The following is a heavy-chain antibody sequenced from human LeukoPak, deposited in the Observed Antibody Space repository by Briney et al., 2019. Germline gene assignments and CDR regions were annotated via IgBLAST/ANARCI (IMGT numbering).Heavy chain of an antibody. D-gene: IGHD3-10*01. CDR2: ISRTNEHI. V-gene: IGHV3-21*01. CDR1: GFTFSNYN. J-gene: IGHJ6*02. CDR3: ARAPYGSGYDMDV. Sequence: GGSLRLSCAASGFTFSNYNMYWVRQAPGKGLEWVSSISRTNEHIYYADSVKSRFTISRDNAKTSLYLQMNSLRAEDTAVYYCARAPYGSGYDMDVWGQGTTVTVSS.